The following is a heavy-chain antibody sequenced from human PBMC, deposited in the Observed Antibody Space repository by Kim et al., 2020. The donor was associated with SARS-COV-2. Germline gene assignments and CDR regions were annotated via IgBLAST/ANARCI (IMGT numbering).Heavy chain of an antibody. V-gene: IGHV7-4-1*02. J-gene: IGHJ4*02. CDR3: AREVRSGRVDY. CDR2: LNTRTGNP. D-gene: IGHD1-26*01. Sequence: ASVKVSCKASGYTFTSYIMNWVRQAPGQGLEWMGWLNTRTGNPTYAQGFTERFVLSLDTSVSTAYLQISNLKAEDTAVYFCAREVRSGRVDYWGQGTLVT. CDR1: GYTFTSYI.